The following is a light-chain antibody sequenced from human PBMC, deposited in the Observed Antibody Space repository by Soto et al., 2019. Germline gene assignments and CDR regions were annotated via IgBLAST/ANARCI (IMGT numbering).Light chain of an antibody. CDR3: QQYHNWPPLT. J-gene: IGKJ4*01. CDR2: GAS. V-gene: IGKV3D-15*01. Sequence: ETLMTQSPATLSASPGERVTLSCRASQNINFNLAWYQQKPGQAPRVLIYGASSRASGIPDRFSGSGSGTEFTLTISRLEPDDFAFYYFQQYHNWPPLTFGGGIRVEIK. CDR1: QNINFN.